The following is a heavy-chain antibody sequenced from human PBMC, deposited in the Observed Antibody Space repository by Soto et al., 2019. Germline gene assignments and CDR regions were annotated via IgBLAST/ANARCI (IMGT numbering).Heavy chain of an antibody. V-gene: IGHV1-2*04. D-gene: IGHD2-15*01. CDR1: GYTFTGYY. CDR3: VRTSLVVAAATREDY. Sequence: GASVKVSCKASGYTFTGYYMHWVRQAPGQGLEWMGWINPNSGGTNYAQKFQGWVTMTRDTSISTAYMELSRLRAEDTAVYYCVRTSLVVAAATREDYWGQGTLVTVSS. J-gene: IGHJ4*02. CDR2: INPNSGGT.